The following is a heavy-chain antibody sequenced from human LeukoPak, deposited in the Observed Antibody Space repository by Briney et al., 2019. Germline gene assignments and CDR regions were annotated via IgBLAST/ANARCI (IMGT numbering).Heavy chain of an antibody. J-gene: IGHJ6*02. CDR2: IYYSGST. Sequence: SETLSLTCTVSGGSISSYYWSWIRQPPGKGLEWIGYIYYSGSTNYNPSLKSRVTISLDMSKNQFSLKLNSVTAADTAVYFCARDWVWGRSYYYGSGARGMDVWGQGTTVTVSS. CDR1: GGSISSYY. D-gene: IGHD3-10*01. CDR3: ARDWVWGRSYYYGSGARGMDV. V-gene: IGHV4-59*01.